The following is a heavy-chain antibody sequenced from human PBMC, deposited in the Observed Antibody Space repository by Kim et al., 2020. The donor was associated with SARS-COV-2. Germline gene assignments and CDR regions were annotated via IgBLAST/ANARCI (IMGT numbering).Heavy chain of an antibody. CDR3: ARDRVRGYFDY. Sequence: GGSLRLSCAASGFTFSSYAMHWVRQAPGKGLEWVAVISYDGSNKYYADSVKGRFTISRDNSKNTLYLQMNSLRAEDTAVYYCARDRVRGYFDYWGQGTLVTVSS. CDR1: GFTFSSYA. V-gene: IGHV3-30*04. D-gene: IGHD3-10*01. CDR2: ISYDGSNK. J-gene: IGHJ4*02.